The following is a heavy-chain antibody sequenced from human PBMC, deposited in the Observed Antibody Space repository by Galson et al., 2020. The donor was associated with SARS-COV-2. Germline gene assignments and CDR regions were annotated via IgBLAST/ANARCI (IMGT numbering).Heavy chain of an antibody. CDR3: ARDYPVLSVVVTAPGAFDI. Sequence: TGGSLRLSCTASGFTFSSYAMHWVRQAPGKGLEWVAVISYDGSNKYYADSVKGRFTISRDNSKNTLYLQMNSLRAEDTAVYYCARDYPVLSVVVTAPGAFDIWGQGTMVTVSS. D-gene: IGHD2-21*02. CDR1: GFTFSSYA. V-gene: IGHV3-30-3*01. J-gene: IGHJ3*02. CDR2: ISYDGSNK.